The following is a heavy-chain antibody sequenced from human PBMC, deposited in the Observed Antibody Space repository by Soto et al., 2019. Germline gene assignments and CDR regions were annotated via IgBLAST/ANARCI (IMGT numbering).Heavy chain of an antibody. D-gene: IGHD5-18*01. J-gene: IGHJ4*02. CDR3: AGAAYNYGPFDS. V-gene: IGHV4-4*07. CDR2: IYTTGSS. CDR1: GDSTSTYS. Sequence: SETLSLTCTFSGDSTSTYSWNCIRQPAGKGLEWIGRIYTTGSSNYNPSLESRIAISVDTSKNQFFLKLSSVTAADTAVYYCAGAAYNYGPFDSWGQGTLVTVSS.